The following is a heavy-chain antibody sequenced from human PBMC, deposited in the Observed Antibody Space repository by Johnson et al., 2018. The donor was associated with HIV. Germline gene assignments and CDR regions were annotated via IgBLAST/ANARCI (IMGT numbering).Heavy chain of an antibody. CDR3: AREELEPDVFDI. J-gene: IGHJ3*02. CDR2: LYIVFLP. V-gene: IGHV3-66*02. CDR1: GFPFISYW. D-gene: IGHD1-1*01. Sequence: VQLVESGGGVVQPGGSLRLSCAASGFPFISYWIHWVRHSPVQWLLFVSVLYIVFLPYYADSVQGRFTISRDNSKNTLYLQMNSLRAEDTAVYYCAREELEPDVFDIWGQGTMVTVSS.